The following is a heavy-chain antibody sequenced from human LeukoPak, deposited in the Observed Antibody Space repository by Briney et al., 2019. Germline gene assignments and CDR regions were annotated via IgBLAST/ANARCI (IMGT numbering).Heavy chain of an antibody. CDR1: GFTFNTYS. CDR2: ISIRSSSI. D-gene: IGHD2-2*01. CDR3: ASRYCTSTNCYSFDI. V-gene: IGHV3-48*04. Sequence: GGSLRLSCAASGFTFNTYSMSGVRQAPGKGLEWVSYISIRSSSIYYADSVKGRFTISRDNTENSLFLQMNSLRAEGPAVYYCASRYCTSTNCYSFDIWGQGTMVTVSS. J-gene: IGHJ3*02.